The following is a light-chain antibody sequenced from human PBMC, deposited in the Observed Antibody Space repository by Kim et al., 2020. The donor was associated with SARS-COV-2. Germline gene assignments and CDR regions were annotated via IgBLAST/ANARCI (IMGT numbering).Light chain of an antibody. CDR1: SLRNYY. J-gene: IGLJ3*02. CDR3: SSRDSTGDHVV. V-gene: IGLV3-19*01. CDR2: GKY. Sequence: SSELTQDTAVSVALGQTVRLTCQGDSLRNYYAKWYQQRPGQAPTLVLYGKYDRPSGIPDRFSGYASGNTASLTITGAQAEDEGDYYCSSRDSTGDHVVFG.